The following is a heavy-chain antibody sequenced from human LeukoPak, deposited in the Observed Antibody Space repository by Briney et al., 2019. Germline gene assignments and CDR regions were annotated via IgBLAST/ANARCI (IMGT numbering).Heavy chain of an antibody. V-gene: IGHV3-30*02. CDR1: GFTFSSYG. D-gene: IGHD6-13*01. CDR2: IRYDGSNK. J-gene: IGHJ5*02. Sequence: PGGSLRLSCAASGFTFSSYGMHWVRQAPGKGLEWVAFIRYDGSNKYYADSVKGRFTISRDNSKNTLYLQMNSLRAEDTAVYYCARDERIAAAGFTGGNWFDPWGQGTLVTVSS. CDR3: ARDERIAAAGFTGGNWFDP.